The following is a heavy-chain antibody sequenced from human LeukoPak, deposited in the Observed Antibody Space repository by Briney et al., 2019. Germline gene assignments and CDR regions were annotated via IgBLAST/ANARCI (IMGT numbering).Heavy chain of an antibody. J-gene: IGHJ4*02. D-gene: IGHD6-19*01. CDR1: GFTFSSYG. CDR2: IRYDGSNK. CDR3: AKDVAVAGVGFDY. V-gene: IGHV3-30*02. Sequence: GGSLRLSCAASGFTFSSYGMHWIRQAPGKGLEWVAFIRYDGSNKYYADSVKGRFTISRDNSKNTLYLQMNSLRAEDTAVYYCAKDVAVAGVGFDYWGQGTLVTVSS.